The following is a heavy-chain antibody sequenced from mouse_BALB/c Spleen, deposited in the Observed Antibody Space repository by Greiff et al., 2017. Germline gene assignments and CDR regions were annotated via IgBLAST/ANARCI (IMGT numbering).Heavy chain of an antibody. J-gene: IGHJ4*01. CDR1: GFTFSSYG. CDR3: AREGRQYAMDY. V-gene: IGHV5-6-3*01. CDR2: INSNGGST. D-gene: IGHD2-12*01. Sequence: EVHLVESGGGLVQPGGSLKLSCAASGFTFSSYGMSWVRQTPDKRLELVATINSNGGSTYYPDSVKGRFTISRDNAKNTLYLQMSSLKSEDTAMYYCAREGRQYAMDYWGQGTSVTVSS.